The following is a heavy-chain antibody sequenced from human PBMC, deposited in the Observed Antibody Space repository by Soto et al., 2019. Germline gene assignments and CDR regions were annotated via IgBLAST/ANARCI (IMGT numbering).Heavy chain of an antibody. CDR2: IYYSGST. CDR3: ASSNIAAAGFYYYGMDV. Sequence: SETLSLTCTVSGGSISSYYWSWIRQPPGKGLEWIGYIYYSGSTNYNPSLKSRVTISVDTSKNQFSLKLSSVTAADTAVYYCASSNIAAAGFYYYGMDVWGPGTTVTVSS. J-gene: IGHJ6*02. CDR1: GGSISSYY. D-gene: IGHD6-13*01. V-gene: IGHV4-59*01.